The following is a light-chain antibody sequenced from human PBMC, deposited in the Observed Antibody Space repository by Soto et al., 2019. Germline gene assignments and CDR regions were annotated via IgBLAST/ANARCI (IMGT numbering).Light chain of an antibody. CDR3: AVWDDSLSGVV. Sequence: QSVLTQPPSASGTPGQTITISSSGSSSNIGSNYVYWYQHLPVTAPKLLISGNNQRPSGVSDRFSGSRSGTSASLAISGLRSDDEADYYCAVWDDSLSGVVFGGGTKLTVL. CDR2: GNN. V-gene: IGLV1-47*01. J-gene: IGLJ3*02. CDR1: SSNIGSNY.